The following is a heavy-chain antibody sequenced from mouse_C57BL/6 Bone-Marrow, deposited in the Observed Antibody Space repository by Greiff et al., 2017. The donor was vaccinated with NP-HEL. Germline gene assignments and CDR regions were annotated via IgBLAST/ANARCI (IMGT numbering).Heavy chain of an antibody. CDR3: NSPLYGNLWCAY. CDR2: IYPGNSDT. J-gene: IGHJ3*01. D-gene: IGHD2-1*01. Sequence: EVHLVESGTVLARPGASVKLSCKTSGYTFTSYWMHWVNQRPGQGLEWIGAIYPGNSDTSYNQKFKGKAKLTAVTSASTAYMELSSLTNEDSAVYYCNSPLYGNLWCAYWGQGTLVTVSA. CDR1: GYTFTSYW. V-gene: IGHV1-5*01.